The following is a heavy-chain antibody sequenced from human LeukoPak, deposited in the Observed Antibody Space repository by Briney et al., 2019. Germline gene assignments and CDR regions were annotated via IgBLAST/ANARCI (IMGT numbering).Heavy chain of an antibody. CDR2: ISGDGTIT. J-gene: IGHJ6*02. Sequence: GGSLRLSCAASGLNLDAYAMHWVRQAPGKGLEWVSLISGDGTITYYADSVKGRFTISRDNSKNSLFLEMNSLRSEDTALYYCAKDTPLFYHYYGIDVWGQGTTVTVTS. CDR3: AKDTPLFYHYYGIDV. V-gene: IGHV3-43*02. CDR1: GLNLDAYA.